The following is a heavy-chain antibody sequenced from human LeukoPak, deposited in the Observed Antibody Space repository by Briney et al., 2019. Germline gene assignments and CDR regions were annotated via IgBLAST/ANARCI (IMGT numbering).Heavy chain of an antibody. D-gene: IGHD1-26*01. CDR2: IKQDGSEK. CDR3: ARRSGSYSY. CDR1: GFTLSNYW. V-gene: IGHV3-7*01. Sequence: GGSLRLSCAASGFTLSNYWMSWVRQAPGKGLEWVANIKQDGSEKYYVDSVKGRFTISRDNAKNSLYLQMNSLRAEDTAVYYCARRSGSYSYWGQGTLVTVSS. J-gene: IGHJ4*02.